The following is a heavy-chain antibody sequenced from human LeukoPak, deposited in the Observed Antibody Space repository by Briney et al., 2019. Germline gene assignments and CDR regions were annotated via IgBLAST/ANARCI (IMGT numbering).Heavy chain of an antibody. CDR3: ARVGNIVVVVAATHDY. CDR2: ISAYNGNT. Sequence: GASVKVSCKASGYIFTGYYMHWVRQAPGQGLEWMGWISAYNGNTNYAQKLQGRVTMTTDTSTSTAYMELRSLRSDDTAVYYCARVGNIVVVVAATHDYWGQGTLVTVSS. V-gene: IGHV1-18*04. D-gene: IGHD2-15*01. CDR1: GYIFTGYY. J-gene: IGHJ4*02.